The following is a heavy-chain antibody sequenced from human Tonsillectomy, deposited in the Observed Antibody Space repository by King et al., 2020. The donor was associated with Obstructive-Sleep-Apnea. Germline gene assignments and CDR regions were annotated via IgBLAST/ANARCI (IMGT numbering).Heavy chain of an antibody. Sequence: VQLVESGGAVVQPGGSLRLSCAASGFTFDDYTMHWVRQAPGTGLEWVTLITWDGGATFYADSVKGRLTISSDNTNNSLYLQMNTLRADDTALYYCVKGRHFYYYGIDVWGQGTTVTVSS. CDR2: ITWDGGAT. V-gene: IGHV3-43*01. CDR1: GFTFDDYT. CDR3: VKGRHFYYYGIDV. J-gene: IGHJ6*02. D-gene: IGHD3-3*02.